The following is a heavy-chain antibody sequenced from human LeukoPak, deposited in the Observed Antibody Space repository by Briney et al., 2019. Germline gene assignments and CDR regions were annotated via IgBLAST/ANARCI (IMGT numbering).Heavy chain of an antibody. D-gene: IGHD6-6*01. CDR3: ARHGKQLAPGEVY. CDR2: IYPGDSDT. CDR1: GYSFTSYW. V-gene: IGHV5-51*01. Sequence: GESLKISCTGSGYSFTSYWIGWVRQMPGKGLEWMGIIYPGDSDTRYSPSFQGQVTISADKSISTAYLQWSSLKASDTAMYYCARHGKQLAPGEVYWGQGTLVTVSS. J-gene: IGHJ4*02.